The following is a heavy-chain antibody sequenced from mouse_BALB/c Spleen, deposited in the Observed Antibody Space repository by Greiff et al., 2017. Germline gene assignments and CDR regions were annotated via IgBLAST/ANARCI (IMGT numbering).Heavy chain of an antibody. J-gene: IGHJ3*01. CDR3: ARHEPWFAY. Sequence: EVQGVESGGDLVKPGGSLKLSCAASGFTFSSYGMSWVRQTPDKRLEWVATISSGGSYTYYPDSVKGRFTISRDNAKNTLCLQMSSLKSEDTAMYYCARHEPWFAYWGQGTLVTVSA. V-gene: IGHV5-6*01. CDR1: GFTFSSYG. CDR2: ISSGGSYT.